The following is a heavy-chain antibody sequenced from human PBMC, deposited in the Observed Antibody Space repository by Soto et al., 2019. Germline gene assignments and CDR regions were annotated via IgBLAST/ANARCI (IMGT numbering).Heavy chain of an antibody. J-gene: IGHJ5*02. V-gene: IGHV4-59*01. CDR1: GGSISSSY. Sequence: SETLSLTCTVAGGSISSSYWSWIRQPPGKGLEWLAYIYDDGSANYNPSLKSRATISLDMSKNQFSLKLTSVTAADTAVYYCARDKYCSGGSCRKNWFDPWGQGTLVTVSS. CDR3: ARDKYCSGGSCRKNWFDP. D-gene: IGHD2-15*01. CDR2: IYDDGSA.